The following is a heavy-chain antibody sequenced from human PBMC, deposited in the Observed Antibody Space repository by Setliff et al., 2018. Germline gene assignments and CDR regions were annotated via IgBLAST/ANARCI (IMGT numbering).Heavy chain of an antibody. Sequence: GGSLRLSCAASEFTFSSYGMYWVRQAPGKGLEWVAVIWYDGSTKYYVDSVKGRFTVSRDNAKNSLYLQMNSLRADDAAVYYCARSSAPIKRDYMDVWGKGTTVTVSS. J-gene: IGHJ6*03. D-gene: IGHD2-2*02. CDR1: EFTFSSYG. CDR2: IWYDGSTK. V-gene: IGHV3-33*07. CDR3: ARSSAPIKRDYMDV.